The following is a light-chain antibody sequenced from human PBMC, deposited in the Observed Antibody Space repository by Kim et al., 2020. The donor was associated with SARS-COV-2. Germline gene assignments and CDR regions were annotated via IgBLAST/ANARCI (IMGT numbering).Light chain of an antibody. CDR3: QAWDSSTVV. CDR2: QDS. CDR1: KLGDKY. J-gene: IGLJ2*01. Sequence: VSPGQTASITCSGDKLGDKYASWYQQKPGQSPVLVIYQDSKRPSGIPERFSGSNSGNTATLTISGTQAMDEADYFCQAWDSSTVVFGGGTQLTVL. V-gene: IGLV3-1*01.